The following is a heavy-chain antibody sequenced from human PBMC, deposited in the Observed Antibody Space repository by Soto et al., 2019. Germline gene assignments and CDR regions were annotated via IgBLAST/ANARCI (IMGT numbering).Heavy chain of an antibody. CDR1: GFTFSDFY. CDR3: ASDSFGVDLGY. CDR2: ISRSGSVI. D-gene: IGHD2-8*01. V-gene: IGHV3-11*01. Sequence: GGSLRLSCAASGFTFSDFYMSWIRQAPGKGLEWVSYISRSGSVIYYADSVKGRFTVSRDDAQNSLYLQMNSLRADDTAVYYCASDSFGVDLGYWGQGALVTVSS. J-gene: IGHJ4*02.